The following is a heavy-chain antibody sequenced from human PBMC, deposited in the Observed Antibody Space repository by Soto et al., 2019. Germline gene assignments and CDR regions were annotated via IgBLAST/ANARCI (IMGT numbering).Heavy chain of an antibody. V-gene: IGHV3-33*01. D-gene: IGHD6-19*01. J-gene: IGHJ4*02. CDR2: IWFDGSNK. CDR1: GFTFSSYV. Sequence: QVQLVESGGGVVQPGRSLRLSCAASGFTFSSYVMHWVRQAPGKGLEWVAIIWFDGSNKNYADSVKGRFTISRDNSKNTLFLEMDSLRAEDTAVFFCARGAYSSGWYYFDYWGQGTLVTVSS. CDR3: ARGAYSSGWYYFDY.